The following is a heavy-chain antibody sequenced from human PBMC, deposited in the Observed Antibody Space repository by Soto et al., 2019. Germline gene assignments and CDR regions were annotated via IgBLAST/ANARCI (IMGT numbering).Heavy chain of an antibody. Sequence: EVQLVETGGGLIQPGGSLRLSCAASGFTVSSNYMSWVRQAPGKGLEWVSVIYSGGSTYYPDSVKGRFTIYRDNSKNKLYLQMNTLRAEDTAVYYCARDRHNPYVNHDAFDIWGQGTMVTVSS. CDR2: IYSGGST. J-gene: IGHJ3*02. CDR3: ARDRHNPYVNHDAFDI. CDR1: GFTVSSNY. V-gene: IGHV3-53*02. D-gene: IGHD3-16*01.